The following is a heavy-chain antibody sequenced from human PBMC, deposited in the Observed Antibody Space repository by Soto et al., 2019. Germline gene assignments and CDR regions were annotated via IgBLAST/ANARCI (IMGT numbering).Heavy chain of an antibody. Sequence: EVQVLESGGGLVQPGGSLRLSCAASGFTFSSYAMSWVRQAPGKGLEWVSVISSGGGDTFYADSVKGRFTISRDKSKNTLFLQMSSLRAEDTAIYYCAKHSEPFSGDSTSAIFDYCGQGTLVTVSS. CDR1: GFTFSSYA. D-gene: IGHD4-17*01. J-gene: IGHJ4*02. V-gene: IGHV3-23*01. CDR2: ISSGGGDT. CDR3: AKHSEPFSGDSTSAIFDY.